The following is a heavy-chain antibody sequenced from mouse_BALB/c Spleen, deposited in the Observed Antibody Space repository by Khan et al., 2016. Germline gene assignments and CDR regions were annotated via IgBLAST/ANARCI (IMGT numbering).Heavy chain of an antibody. Sequence: QVQLKQSGAELVRPGVSVKISCKGSGYTFTDYAMHWVKQSHAKSLAWIGVINTYYGDASYNQKFKGKATMTVDKSSSTAYLELARLTSEDSAIEYCAREGYGNSYAMDYWGQGTSVTVSS. CDR3: AREGYGNSYAMDY. J-gene: IGHJ4*01. CDR2: INTYYGDA. D-gene: IGHD2-10*02. V-gene: IGHV1S137*01. CDR1: GYTFTDYA.